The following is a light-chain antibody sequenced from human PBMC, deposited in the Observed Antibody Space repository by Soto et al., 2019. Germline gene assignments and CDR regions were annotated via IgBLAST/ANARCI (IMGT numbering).Light chain of an antibody. CDR1: QSVGSNN. V-gene: IGKV3-20*01. Sequence: EIVLTQSPGTQSLSPGETATLSCRASQSVGSNNLAWYHQKPGQTPRLLIYDASSRATGIPVRFSGSGSGTDFTLTISRLEPEDFAVYYCRQYANSITFGQGTRLEIE. J-gene: IGKJ5*01. CDR2: DAS. CDR3: RQYANSIT.